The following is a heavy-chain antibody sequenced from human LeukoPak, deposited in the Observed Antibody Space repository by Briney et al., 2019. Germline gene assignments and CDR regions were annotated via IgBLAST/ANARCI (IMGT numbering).Heavy chain of an antibody. Sequence: ASVKVSCKASGYTFTSYAMHWVRQAPGQRLEWMGWINAGNGNTKYSQKFQGRVTITRDTSAGTAYMELSSLRSEDTAVYYCARAPMVRGALTHFDYWGQGTLVTVSS. CDR1: GYTFTSYA. CDR2: INAGNGNT. CDR3: ARAPMVRGALTHFDY. D-gene: IGHD3-10*01. V-gene: IGHV1-3*01. J-gene: IGHJ4*02.